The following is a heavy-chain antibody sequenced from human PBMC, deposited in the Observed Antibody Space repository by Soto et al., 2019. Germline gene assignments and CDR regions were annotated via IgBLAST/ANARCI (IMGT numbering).Heavy chain of an antibody. CDR1: GFIFSSYW. CDR3: ARMGHLDV. D-gene: IGHD3-16*01. J-gene: IGHJ6*04. CDR2: IKQAGSEK. V-gene: IGHV3-7*01. Sequence: GGSLRLSCASSGFIFSSYWMSWVRQAPGKGLEWVANIKQAGSEKYYVDSVKGRFTISRDDAKNSLFLQMNSLRAEDTAVYYCARMGHLDVWGKGTTVTVSS.